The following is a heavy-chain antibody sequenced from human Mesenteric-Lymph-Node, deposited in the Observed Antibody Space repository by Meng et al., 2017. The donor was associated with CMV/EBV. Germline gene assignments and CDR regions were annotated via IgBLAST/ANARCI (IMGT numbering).Heavy chain of an antibody. CDR2: IYYSGST. V-gene: IGHV4-59*01. CDR3: ARYHISSSDYYYYGMDV. Sequence: SETLSLTCTVSGGSISSYYWSWIRQPPGKGLEWIGYIYYSGSTNYNPSLKSRLTISLDTSKNQFSLKLSSVTAADTAVYYCARYHISSSDYYYYGMDVWGQGTTVTVSS. CDR1: GGSISSYY. D-gene: IGHD6-6*01. J-gene: IGHJ6*02.